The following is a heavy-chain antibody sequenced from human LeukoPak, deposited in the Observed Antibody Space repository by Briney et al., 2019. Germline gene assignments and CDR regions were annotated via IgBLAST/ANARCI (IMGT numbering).Heavy chain of an antibody. CDR2: IYTSGST. J-gene: IGHJ6*02. Sequence: SQTLSLNCTVSGGSISSYYWSWIRQPAGKGLEWIGRIYTSGSTNYNPSLKSRVTMSVDTSKNQFSLKLSSVTAADTAVYYCARGGGYCSGGSCYFMKRYYYYGMDVWGQGTTVTVSS. CDR3: ARGGGYCSGGSCYFMKRYYYYGMDV. D-gene: IGHD2-15*01. CDR1: GGSISSYY. V-gene: IGHV4-4*07.